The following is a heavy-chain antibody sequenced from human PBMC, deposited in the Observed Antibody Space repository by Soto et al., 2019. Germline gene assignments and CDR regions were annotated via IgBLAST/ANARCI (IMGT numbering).Heavy chain of an antibody. J-gene: IGHJ6*02. V-gene: IGHV4-4*02. Sequence: SETLSLTCAVSGDSITVDDWWSWVRHPPGKGLEWIGEINHSRETNYNQSIKSRVTISIHKSKNHPSLKLNYANAPDKDMFYCATQGFYSMGVWGRGTTLTV. CDR2: INHSRET. CDR1: GDSITVDDW. CDR3: ATQGFYSMGV.